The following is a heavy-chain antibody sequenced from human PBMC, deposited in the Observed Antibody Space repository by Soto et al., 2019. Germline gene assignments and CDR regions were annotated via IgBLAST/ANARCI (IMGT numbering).Heavy chain of an antibody. CDR2: INHSGST. J-gene: IGHJ5*02. D-gene: IGHD6-6*01. CDR3: ARRMWGNSSSSVSWFDP. CDR1: GGSFSGYY. V-gene: IGHV4-34*01. Sequence: SETLSLTCAVYGGSFSGYYWSWIRQPPGKGLEWIGEINHSGSTNYNPSLKSRVTISVDTSKNQFSLKLSSVTAADTAVSYCARRMWGNSSSSVSWFDPWGQGTPVTVSS.